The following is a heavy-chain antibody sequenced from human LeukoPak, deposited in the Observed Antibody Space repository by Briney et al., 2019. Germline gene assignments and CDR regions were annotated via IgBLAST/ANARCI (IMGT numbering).Heavy chain of an antibody. CDR2: ISWNSGSI. V-gene: IGHV3-9*03. CDR3: AKDRYSGPSADAFDI. J-gene: IGHJ3*02. CDR1: GFIFGDYF. Sequence: PGRSLRLSCAASGFIFGDYFMHWVRQAPGKGLEWVSGISWNSGSIAYADSVKGRFTISRDNAKNSLYLQMNSLRAEDMALYYFAKDRYSGPSADAFDIWGQGTMGTVSS. D-gene: IGHD5-12*01.